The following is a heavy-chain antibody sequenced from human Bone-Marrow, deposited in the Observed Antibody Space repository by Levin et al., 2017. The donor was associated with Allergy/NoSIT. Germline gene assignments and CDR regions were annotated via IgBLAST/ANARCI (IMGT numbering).Heavy chain of an antibody. Sequence: PGGSLRLSCAASGFTFSTFSMNWVRQAPGKGLEWVSSISSSSIYIYYADSLKGRFTISRDNAKNSLYLQMNSLRAEDTAVYYCARGWWSDSGSWLDFWGQGTLVTVSS. CDR3: ARGWWSDSGSWLDF. V-gene: IGHV3-21*01. CDR2: ISSSSIYI. D-gene: IGHD6-13*01. J-gene: IGHJ4*02. CDR1: GFTFSTFS.